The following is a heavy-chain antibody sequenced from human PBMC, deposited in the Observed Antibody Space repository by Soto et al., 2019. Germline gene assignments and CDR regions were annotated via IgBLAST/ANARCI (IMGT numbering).Heavy chain of an antibody. CDR3: ARQVLGGTVLYMDV. CDR2: IYYSGST. CDR1: GGSISSSSYY. D-gene: IGHD3-16*01. J-gene: IGHJ6*03. V-gene: IGHV4-39*01. Sequence: SETLSLTCTVSGGSISSSSYYWGWIRQPPGKGLEWIGSIYYSGSTYYNPSLKSRVTISVDTSKNQFSLKLSSVTAADTAVYYCARQVLGGTVLYMDVWGKGTTVTVSS.